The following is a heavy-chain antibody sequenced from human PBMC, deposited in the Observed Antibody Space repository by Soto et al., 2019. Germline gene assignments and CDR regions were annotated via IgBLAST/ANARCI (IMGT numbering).Heavy chain of an antibody. J-gene: IGHJ1*01. CDR1: GFTFRSYA. CDR2: ISYDGSNK. D-gene: IGHD6-19*01. CDR3: ARGIAVAGVQH. V-gene: IGHV3-30-3*01. Sequence: QVQLVESGGGVVQPGRSLRLSCAASGFTFRSYAMHWVRQAPGKGLEWVAVISYDGSNKYYADSVKGRFTISRDNSKNTLYLQMNSLRAEDTAVYYCARGIAVAGVQHWGQGTLVTVSS.